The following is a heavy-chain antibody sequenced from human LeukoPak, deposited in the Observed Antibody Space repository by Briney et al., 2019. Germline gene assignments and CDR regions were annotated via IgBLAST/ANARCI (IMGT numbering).Heavy chain of an antibody. Sequence: PGGSLRLSCVASGFNFHNFAMHWVRQAPGKGLEWVAVISNDDRNKYYTDSVKGRFIISRDNSKNTVYLQMNSLRAEDTAVYYCARGTTVVTPRYFDLWGRGTLVTVPS. J-gene: IGHJ2*01. V-gene: IGHV3-30*04. CDR1: GFNFHNFA. CDR2: ISNDDRNK. D-gene: IGHD4-23*01. CDR3: ARGTTVVTPRYFDL.